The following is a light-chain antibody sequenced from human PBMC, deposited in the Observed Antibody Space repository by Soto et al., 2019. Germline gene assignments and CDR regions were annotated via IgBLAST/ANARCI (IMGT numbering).Light chain of an antibody. V-gene: IGKV3-11*01. J-gene: IGKJ3*01. CDR2: HAT. CDR3: QQRINCPLIFT. CDR1: QSVGNI. Sequence: ETMSPQSPGTLSLSPGERATLSCRAHQSVGNILAWYQQKPGQAPRLLIYHATQRATGIPARFSGSGSGTDFTLTISSLEAEDFAVYYCQQRINCPLIFTFGPGTKLDFK.